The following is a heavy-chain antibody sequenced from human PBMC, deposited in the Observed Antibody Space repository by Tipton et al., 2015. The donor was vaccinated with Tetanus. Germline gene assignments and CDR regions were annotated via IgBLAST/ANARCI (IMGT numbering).Heavy chain of an antibody. J-gene: IGHJ5*02. D-gene: IGHD2-21*02. Sequence: QVQLVQSGAEVKKPGASVKVSCKASGYTFTGYYMHWVRQAPGQGLEWMGWINPNSGGTGYAQKFQGWVPMTRDTSISTAYMELSRRRSGDTAVYYGARDRVVTTANEMYNWFDPWGQGTLVTVSS. CDR3: ARDRVVTTANEMYNWFDP. CDR1: GYTFTGYY. CDR2: INPNSGGT. V-gene: IGHV1-2*04.